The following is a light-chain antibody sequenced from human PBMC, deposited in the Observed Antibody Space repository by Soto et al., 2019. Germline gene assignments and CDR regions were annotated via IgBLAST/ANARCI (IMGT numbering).Light chain of an antibody. J-gene: IGKJ4*01. CDR1: DDIRDD. Sequence: AIQMTQSPSSLSASVGDRVSISCRASDDIRDDLGWYQQKPGKAPTLLIYAASILQCGVPSRFSGSGSGTDFTLTISSLQPEDFATYFCLQDYNYPPTFGGGTKVEI. CDR3: LQDYNYPPT. V-gene: IGKV1-6*02. CDR2: AAS.